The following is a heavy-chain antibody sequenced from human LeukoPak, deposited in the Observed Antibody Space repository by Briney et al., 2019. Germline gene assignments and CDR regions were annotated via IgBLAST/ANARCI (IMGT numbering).Heavy chain of an antibody. CDR2: IYYSGST. J-gene: IGHJ4*02. V-gene: IGHV4-59*01. Sequence: SETLSLTCTVSGGSISSYYWSWIRQPPGKGLEWIGYIYYSGSTNYNPSLKSRVTISIDTSKNQFSLKLSSVTAADTAVYYCARSLFSASFDFWGQGTLVTVSS. CDR3: ARSLFSASFDF. CDR1: GGSISSYY. D-gene: IGHD3-10*02.